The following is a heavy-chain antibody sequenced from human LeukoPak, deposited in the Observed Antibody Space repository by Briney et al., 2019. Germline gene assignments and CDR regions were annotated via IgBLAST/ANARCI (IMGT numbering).Heavy chain of an antibody. CDR3: TIAGVVVAATYY. CDR1: GFTFDDYM. Sequence: GGSLRLSCAASGFTFDDYMMHWVRQVPGKGLEWVSVIYSGGSTYYADSVKGRFTISRDNSKNTLYLQMNSLRAEDTAVYYCTIAGVVVAATYYWGQGTLVTVSS. V-gene: IGHV3-53*01. D-gene: IGHD2-15*01. J-gene: IGHJ4*02. CDR2: IYSGGST.